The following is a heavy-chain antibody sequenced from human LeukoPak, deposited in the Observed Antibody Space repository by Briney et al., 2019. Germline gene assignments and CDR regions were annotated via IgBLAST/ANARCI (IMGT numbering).Heavy chain of an antibody. J-gene: IGHJ3*02. CDR2: INPGGGST. D-gene: IGHD3-22*01. CDR1: GYTFTSYY. V-gene: IGHV1-46*01. CDR3: ARDSRYDSSGYAFDI. Sequence: ASVKVSCKASGYTFTSYYMHWVRQAPGQGLERMGIINPGGGSTSYAQKFQGRVTMTRDTSTNTVYMELRSLSSEDTAVYYCARDSRYDSSGYAFDIWGQGTMVTVSS.